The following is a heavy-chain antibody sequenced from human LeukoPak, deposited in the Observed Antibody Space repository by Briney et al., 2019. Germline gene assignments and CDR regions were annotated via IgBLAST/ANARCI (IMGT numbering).Heavy chain of an antibody. Sequence: GGSLRLSCAASGFTFSGYGMSWVRQAPGKGLEWVSAISGSGGSTYYADSVKGRFTISRDNSKNTLYLQMNSLRAEDTAVYYCAKDGLGVLWFGELFFDYWGQGTLVTVSS. CDR3: AKDGLGVLWFGELFFDY. J-gene: IGHJ4*02. D-gene: IGHD3-10*01. V-gene: IGHV3-23*01. CDR2: ISGSGGST. CDR1: GFTFSGYG.